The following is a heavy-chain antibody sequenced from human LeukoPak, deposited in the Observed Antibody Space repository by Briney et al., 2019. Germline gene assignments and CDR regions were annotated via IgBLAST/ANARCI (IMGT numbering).Heavy chain of an antibody. CDR3: ARDLMEPLDY. CDR2: ITTYNSNT. D-gene: IGHD1-14*01. Sequence: ASVKVSCKASGYTFTSYGISWVRQAPGQGLEWMGWITTYNSNTHYAQNLQGRVTVTTDTSTSTAYMELRSLRSDDTAVYYCARDLMEPLDYWGQGTLVTVSS. J-gene: IGHJ4*02. V-gene: IGHV1-18*01. CDR1: GYTFTSYG.